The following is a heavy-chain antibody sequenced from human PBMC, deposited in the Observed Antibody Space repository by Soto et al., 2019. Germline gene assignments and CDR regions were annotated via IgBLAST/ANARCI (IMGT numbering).Heavy chain of an antibody. J-gene: IGHJ3*02. CDR1: GFTLSDYS. V-gene: IGHV3-64*01. Sequence: EVQLVESGGGLVQPGGSLRLSCAASGFTLSDYSMHWVRQAAGKGLEYVSAISYKGDTTYYANSVKGRFTISRDNSKNTLNLQMGSLRAEDMAVYYCAGVSGLGQAAFDIWGQGTMVTVSS. CDR3: AGVSGLGQAAFDI. CDR2: ISYKGDTT. D-gene: IGHD1-1*01.